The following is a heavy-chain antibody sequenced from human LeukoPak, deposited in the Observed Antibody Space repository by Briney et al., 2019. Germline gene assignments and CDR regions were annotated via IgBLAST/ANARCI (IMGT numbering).Heavy chain of an antibody. CDR1: GGSFSGYY. CDR2: INHSGST. CDR3: AGGVPAQY. J-gene: IGHJ4*02. V-gene: IGHV4-34*01. Sequence: SETLSLTCAVYGGSFSGYYWSWIRQPPGKGLEWIGEINHSGSTNYNPSLKSRVTISVDTSKSQFSLKLSSVTAADTAVDYCAGGVPAQYWGQGTLVTVSS.